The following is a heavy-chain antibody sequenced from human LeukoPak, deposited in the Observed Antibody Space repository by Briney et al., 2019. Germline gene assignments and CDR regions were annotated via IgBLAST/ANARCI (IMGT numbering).Heavy chain of an antibody. CDR3: ALLYGSGSYYSDY. CDR2: ISWNSGSI. D-gene: IGHD3-10*01. V-gene: IGHV3-9*01. J-gene: IGHJ4*02. Sequence: GRSLRLSCAASGFTFDDYAMHWVRQVPGKGLEWVSGISWNSGSIGYADSVKGRFTISRDNAKKSLYLQMNSLRPEDTRLYYCALLYGSGSYYSDYWGQGTLVTVSS. CDR1: GFTFDDYA.